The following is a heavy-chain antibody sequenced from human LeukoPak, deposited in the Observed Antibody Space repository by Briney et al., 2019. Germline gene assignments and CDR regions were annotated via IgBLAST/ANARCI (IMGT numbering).Heavy chain of an antibody. V-gene: IGHV3-23*01. CDR3: ARYQLQLTTGYYYYYGMDV. J-gene: IGHJ6*02. CDR1: GFTFSGYA. D-gene: IGHD2-2*01. Sequence: GGSLRLSCAASGFTFSGYAMSWVRQAPGKGLEWVSAISGSGGSTYYADSVKGRFTISRDNSKNTLYLQMNSLRAEDTAVYYCARYQLQLTTGYYYYYGMDVWGQGTTVTVSS. CDR2: ISGSGGST.